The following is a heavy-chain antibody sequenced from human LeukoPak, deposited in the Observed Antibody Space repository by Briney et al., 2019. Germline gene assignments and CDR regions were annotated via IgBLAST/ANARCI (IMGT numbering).Heavy chain of an antibody. D-gene: IGHD1-26*01. V-gene: IGHV3-64*01. J-gene: IGHJ6*03. CDR2: ISKNGGNT. Sequence: GGPLRLSCAASGLTLSSYAMHWVRQAPGKGLEYVSAISKNGGNTYYANSVKGRFSISRDNSKNTLYLQMGSLRTEDMAVYYCARVGEGRYYQYYYMDVWGKGTTVTVSS. CDR3: ARVGEGRYYQYYYMDV. CDR1: GLTLSSYA.